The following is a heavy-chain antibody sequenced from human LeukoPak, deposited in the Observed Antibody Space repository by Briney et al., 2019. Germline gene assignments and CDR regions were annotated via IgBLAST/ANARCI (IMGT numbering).Heavy chain of an antibody. CDR1: GYTFTVYY. Sequence: VASVTVSCTASGYTFTVYYMHWVRQGPGQGLEWMGWINPNSGGTNYAQKFQGRVTMTRDTSISTAYMELSRLRSDDTAVYYCATAPAGWLVPFDYWGQGTLVTVSS. V-gene: IGHV1-2*02. CDR2: INPNSGGT. CDR3: ATAPAGWLVPFDY. J-gene: IGHJ4*02. D-gene: IGHD6-19*01.